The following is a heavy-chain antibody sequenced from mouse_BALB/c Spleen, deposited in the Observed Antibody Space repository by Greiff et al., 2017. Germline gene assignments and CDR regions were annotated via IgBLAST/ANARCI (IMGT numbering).Heavy chain of an antibody. Sequence: QVQLQQSGPELVKPGASVKISCKASGYAFSSSWMNWVKQRPGQGLEWIGRIYPGDGDTNYNGKFKGKATLTADKSSSTAYMQLSSLTSVDSAVYFCARFHYYGSSSYAMDYWGQGTSVTVSS. J-gene: IGHJ4*01. D-gene: IGHD1-1*01. CDR3: ARFHYYGSSSYAMDY. CDR2: IYPGDGDT. CDR1: GYAFSSSW. V-gene: IGHV1-82*01.